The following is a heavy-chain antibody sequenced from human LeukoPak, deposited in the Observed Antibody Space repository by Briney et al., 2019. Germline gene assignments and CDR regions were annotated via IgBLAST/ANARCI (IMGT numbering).Heavy chain of an antibody. D-gene: IGHD6-13*01. CDR1: GITLSNYG. CDR3: AKDKGSSSSNWSYFDY. V-gene: IGHV3-23*01. Sequence: SGGSLRLSCAVSGITLSNYGMSWVRQAPGKGLEWVAGMSDSGGRTNYADSVKGRFTISRDNSKNTLYLQMNSLRAEDTAVYYCAKDKGSSSSNWSYFDYWGQGTLVTVSS. J-gene: IGHJ4*02. CDR2: MSDSGGRT.